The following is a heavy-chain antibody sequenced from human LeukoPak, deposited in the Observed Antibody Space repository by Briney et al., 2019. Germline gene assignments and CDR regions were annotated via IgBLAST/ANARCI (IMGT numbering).Heavy chain of an antibody. Sequence: GGSLRLSCAASGFTVNTNYMSWVRQAPGKGLEWVSVIYSGGSTFYADSVKGRFTISRDNAKNSLYLQMNSLRAEDTALYHCAREGLGSGYNYWGQGTLVTVSS. V-gene: IGHV3-53*01. CDR1: GFTVNTNY. D-gene: IGHD3-3*01. CDR3: AREGLGSGYNY. CDR2: IYSGGST. J-gene: IGHJ4*02.